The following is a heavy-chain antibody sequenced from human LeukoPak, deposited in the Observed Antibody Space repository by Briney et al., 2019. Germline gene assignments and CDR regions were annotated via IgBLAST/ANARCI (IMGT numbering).Heavy chain of an antibody. J-gene: IGHJ3*02. CDR1: GFTVSSNY. Sequence: GGSLRLSCAASGFTVSSNYMSWVRQAPGKGLEWVSVIYSGGSTYYADSVKGRFTISRDNSKNTLYLQMNSLRAEDTAVYYCARVDAYYYDSSGYYPDAFDIWGQGTVVTVSS. V-gene: IGHV3-66*01. CDR3: ARVDAYYYDSSGYYPDAFDI. D-gene: IGHD3-22*01. CDR2: IYSGGST.